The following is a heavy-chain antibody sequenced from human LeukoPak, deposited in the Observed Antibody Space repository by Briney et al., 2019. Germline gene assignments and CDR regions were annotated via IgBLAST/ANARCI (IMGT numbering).Heavy chain of an antibody. CDR2: ISGSGGST. CDR3: AKDGGRITMVRGVYSGGYYFDY. Sequence: GASLRLSCAASGFTFSSYAMSWLRQAPGKGLEWVSAISGSGGSTYYADSVKGRFTISRDNSKNTLYLQMNSLRAEDTAVYYCAKDGGRITMVRGVYSGGYYFDYWGQGTLVTVSS. J-gene: IGHJ4*02. D-gene: IGHD3-10*01. CDR1: GFTFSSYA. V-gene: IGHV3-23*01.